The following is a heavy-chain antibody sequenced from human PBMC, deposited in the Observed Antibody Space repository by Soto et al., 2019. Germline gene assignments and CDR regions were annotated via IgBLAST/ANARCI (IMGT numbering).Heavy chain of an antibody. D-gene: IGHD6-13*01. CDR1: GFTCSNSS. Sequence: VSLRLACSASGFTCSNSSIHWVRQAPGKGLEYVSAISSSGGSTYYADSVKGRFTISRDNSKNTLYLQMSSLRVEDTAVYYCVKGYSSSWYVWFDYWGQGT. CDR2: ISSSGGST. V-gene: IGHV3-64D*06. J-gene: IGHJ4*02. CDR3: VKGYSSSWYVWFDY.